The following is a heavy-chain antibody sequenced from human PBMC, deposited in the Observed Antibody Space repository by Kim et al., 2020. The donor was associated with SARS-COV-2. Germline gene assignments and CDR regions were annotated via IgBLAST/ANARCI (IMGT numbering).Heavy chain of an antibody. CDR2: GN. J-gene: IGHJ4*02. Sequence: GNNYTASLKSRVTISVDTSRSEFSLKLTSVTPADTAVYYCARVAAVTRLDYWGQGILVTVSS. D-gene: IGHD4-17*01. CDR3: ARVAAVTRLDY. V-gene: IGHV4-4*08.